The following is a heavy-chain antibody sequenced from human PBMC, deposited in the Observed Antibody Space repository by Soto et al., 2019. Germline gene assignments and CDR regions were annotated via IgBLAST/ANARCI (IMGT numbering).Heavy chain of an antibody. V-gene: IGHV4-34*01. CDR2: INHSGST. CDR3: AAGGYRGYDPFDY. Sequence: SETLSLTCAVYGGSFSGYYWSWIRQPPGKGLEWIGEINHSGSTNYNPSLKSRVTISVDTSKNQFSLKLSSVTAADTAVYYCAAGGYRGYDPFDYWGQGTLVTVSS. J-gene: IGHJ4*02. D-gene: IGHD5-12*01. CDR1: GGSFSGYY.